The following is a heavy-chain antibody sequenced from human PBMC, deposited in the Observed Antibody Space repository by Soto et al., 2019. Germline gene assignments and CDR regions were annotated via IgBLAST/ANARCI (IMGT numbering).Heavy chain of an antibody. V-gene: IGHV2-5*02. J-gene: IGHJ6*02. D-gene: IGHD2-21*02. Sequence: SGPTQANPTQTLTLSCTFSAFSLTADGAGVGWIRQPTGKALEWLALIYWDDDKRYSPSLRSRLTITKDTSKNQVVLTMTNMDPVDTATYYCIQSRCGGDCLQSYASYYYYGMDVWGQGT. CDR2: IYWDDDK. CDR3: IQSRCGGDCLQSYASYYYYGMDV. CDR1: AFSLTADGAG.